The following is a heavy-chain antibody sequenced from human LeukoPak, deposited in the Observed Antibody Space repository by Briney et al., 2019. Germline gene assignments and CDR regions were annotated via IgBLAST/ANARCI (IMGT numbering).Heavy chain of an antibody. Sequence: GGSLRLSCTASGFTFSNAWMSWVRQAPGKGLEWVGRVKSKTDGGTTDYAAPVKGRFTISRDDSKNTLYLRMNSLKTEDTAVYYCTTASPHDSFDYWGQGTLVTVSS. V-gene: IGHV3-15*01. CDR3: TTASPHDSFDY. CDR1: GFTFSNAW. J-gene: IGHJ4*02. CDR2: VKSKTDGGTT. D-gene: IGHD2-2*01.